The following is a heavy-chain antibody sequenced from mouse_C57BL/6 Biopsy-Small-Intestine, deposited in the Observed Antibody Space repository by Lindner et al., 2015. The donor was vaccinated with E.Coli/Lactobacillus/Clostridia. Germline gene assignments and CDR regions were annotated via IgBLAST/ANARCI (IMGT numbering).Heavy chain of an antibody. CDR2: ISAYNGLT. D-gene: IGHD3-1*01. CDR3: ARVGRAWYTVNYFDY. J-gene: IGHJ2*01. V-gene: IGHV1S46*01. CDR1: GFKFTDYG. Sequence: SVKVSCKASGFKFTDYGFAWVRQAPGQGLEWMGWISAYNGLTSYAQRAQGRVTMTIDTSTSTIYMEVRSLRSDDTAVYYCARVGRAWYTVNYFDYWGQGTLVTVSS.